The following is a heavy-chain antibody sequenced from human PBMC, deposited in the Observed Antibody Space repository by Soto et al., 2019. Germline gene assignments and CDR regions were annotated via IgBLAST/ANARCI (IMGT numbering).Heavy chain of an antibody. CDR3: ASDTNGLHS. D-gene: IGHD2-8*01. J-gene: IGHJ4*02. Sequence: EVQLVESGGGLVQPGGSLRLSCAASGLIFSNYKMHWVRQAPGKGLVWVSRISTDGSITDYADSVKGRFTVSRDNAKNTLYLQMNSLRVDDTAVYYCASDTNGLHSWGQGTLVTVSS. CDR2: ISTDGSIT. CDR1: GLIFSNYK. V-gene: IGHV3-74*01.